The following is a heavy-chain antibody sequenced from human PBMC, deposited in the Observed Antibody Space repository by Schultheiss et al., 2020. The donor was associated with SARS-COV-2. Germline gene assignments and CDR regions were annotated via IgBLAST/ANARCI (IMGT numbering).Heavy chain of an antibody. V-gene: IGHV4-38-2*01. CDR2: IYTSGST. J-gene: IGHJ4*02. CDR1: GYSISSGYY. Sequence: GSLRLSCAVSGYSISSGYYWGWIRQPPGKGLEWIGRIYTSGSTNYNPSLKSRVTMSVDTSKNQFSLKLSSVTAADTAVYYCARGRVYWGQGTLVTVSS. CDR3: ARGRVY.